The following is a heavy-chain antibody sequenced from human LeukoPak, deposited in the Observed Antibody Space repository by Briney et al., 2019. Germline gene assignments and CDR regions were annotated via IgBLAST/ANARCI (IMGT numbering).Heavy chain of an antibody. Sequence: GGSLRLSCAASGFTFSSYGMHWVRQAPGKGLEWVAVIWYDGSNKYYADSVKGRFTISRDNSKNTLYLQMNSLRAEDTAVYYCARFNGGKYDAFDIWGQGTMVTVSS. D-gene: IGHD4-23*01. CDR3: ARFNGGKYDAFDI. J-gene: IGHJ3*02. CDR1: GFTFSSYG. CDR2: IWYDGSNK. V-gene: IGHV3-33*01.